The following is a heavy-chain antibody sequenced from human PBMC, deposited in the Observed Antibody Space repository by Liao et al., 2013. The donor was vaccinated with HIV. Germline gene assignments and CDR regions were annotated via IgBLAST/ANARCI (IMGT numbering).Heavy chain of an antibody. J-gene: IGHJ5*02. CDR1: GGSISSYY. Sequence: QLQLQESGPGLVKPSETLSLTCTVSGGSISSYYWSWIRQPPGKGLEWIGEINHSGSTNYNPSLKSRVTISVDTSKNQFSLKLSSVTAADTAVYYCARRIRYFVNCFDPWGQGTLVTVSS. D-gene: IGHD3-9*01. V-gene: IGHV4-34*01. CDR3: ARRIRYFVNCFDP. CDR2: INHSGST.